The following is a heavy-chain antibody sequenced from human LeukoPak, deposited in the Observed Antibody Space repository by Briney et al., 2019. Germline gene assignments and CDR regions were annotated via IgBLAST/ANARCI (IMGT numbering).Heavy chain of an antibody. V-gene: IGHV4-34*01. D-gene: IGHD6-13*01. Sequence: SETLSLTCTVSGGSISSYYWSWIRQPPGKGLEWIGEINHSGSTNYNPSLKSRVTISVDTSKNQFSLKLSSVTAADTAVYYCARGVFSSSWPSFDYWGQGTLVTVSS. J-gene: IGHJ4*02. CDR1: GGSISSYY. CDR3: ARGVFSSSWPSFDY. CDR2: INHSGST.